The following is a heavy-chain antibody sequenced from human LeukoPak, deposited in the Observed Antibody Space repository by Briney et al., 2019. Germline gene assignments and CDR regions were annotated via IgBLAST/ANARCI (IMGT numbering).Heavy chain of an antibody. CDR2: IDYSGST. J-gene: IGHJ4*02. V-gene: IGHV4-59*01. D-gene: IGHD1-26*01. CDR1: GGSISSYY. Sequence: PSETLSLTCTVSGGSISSYYWSWIRQPPGKGLDWIGYIDYSGSTNYTPSLTSRVTISVDPSKNQFSLKLSSVTAADTAVYYCARDDGSYGAAFDYWGQGTLVTVSS. CDR3: ARDDGSYGAAFDY.